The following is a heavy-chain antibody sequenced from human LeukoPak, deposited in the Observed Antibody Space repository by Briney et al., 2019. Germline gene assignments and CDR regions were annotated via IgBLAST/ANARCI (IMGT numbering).Heavy chain of an antibody. CDR2: VYYSGDT. Sequence: PSETLSLTCTVSGDSFSGVYWSWIRQPPGKGLEWIGYVYYSGDTNYNPSLKSRVTMSLDTSKNQVSLRLSSVTAADTAVYYCARHPFATPFDCWGRGTLLTVSS. D-gene: IGHD2-15*01. J-gene: IGHJ4*02. V-gene: IGHV4-59*08. CDR3: ARHPFATPFDC. CDR1: GDSFSGVY.